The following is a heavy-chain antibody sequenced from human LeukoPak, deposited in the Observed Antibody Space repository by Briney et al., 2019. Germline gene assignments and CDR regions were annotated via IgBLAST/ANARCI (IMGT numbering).Heavy chain of an antibody. CDR2: IFYSGST. CDR1: GGSISTSSYY. J-gene: IGHJ6*03. D-gene: IGHD3-22*01. CDR3: TRAASSGPLFTYHMDV. Sequence: SETLSLTCTVSGGSISTSSYYWGWVRQPPGKGLEWIGNIFYSGSTYYSPSLKSRVTMSVDTSKNQFSLKLTSVTAADTAVYYCTRAASSGPLFTYHMDVWGKGTTVTVSS. V-gene: IGHV4-39*07.